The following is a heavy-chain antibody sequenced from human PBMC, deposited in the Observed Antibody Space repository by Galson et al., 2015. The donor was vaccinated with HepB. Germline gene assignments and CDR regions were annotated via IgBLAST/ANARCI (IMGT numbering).Heavy chain of an antibody. J-gene: IGHJ4*02. CDR1: GFTFDDHT. CDR3: AKDSGRFLEWLLLFDY. CDR2: ISWDGGST. Sequence: SLRLSCAASGFTFDDHTMHWVRQAPGKGLEWVSLISWDGGSTYYADSVKGRFTISRDNSKNSLYLQMNSLRTEDTALYYCAKDSGRFLEWLLLFDYWGQGTLVTVSS. D-gene: IGHD3-3*01. V-gene: IGHV3-43*01.